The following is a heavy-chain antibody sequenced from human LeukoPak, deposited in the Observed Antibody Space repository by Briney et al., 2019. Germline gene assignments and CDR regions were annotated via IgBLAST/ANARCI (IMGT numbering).Heavy chain of an antibody. CDR1: GGSFSGYY. CDR2: INHSGST. J-gene: IGHJ6*03. Sequence: SETLSLTCAVYGGSFSGYYWSWLRQPPGKGLEWIGEINHSGSTNYNPSLKSRVTISVDTSKNQFSLKLSSVTAADTAVYYCARWPSLPSYYYYYYMDVWGKGTTVTVSS. V-gene: IGHV4-34*01. CDR3: ARWPSLPSYYYYYYMDV.